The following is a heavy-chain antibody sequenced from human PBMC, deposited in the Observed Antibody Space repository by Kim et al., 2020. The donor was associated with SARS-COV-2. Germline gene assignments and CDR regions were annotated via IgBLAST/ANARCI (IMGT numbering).Heavy chain of an antibody. V-gene: IGHV1-3*01. CDR3: ARSFPVVVPAARQSNWFDP. J-gene: IGHJ5*02. CDR2: INAGNGNT. CDR1: GYTFTSYA. D-gene: IGHD2-2*01. Sequence: ASVKVSCKASGYTFTSYAMHWVRQAPGQRLEWMGWINAGNGNTKYSQKFQGRVTITRDTSASTAYMELSSLRSEDTAVYYCARSFPVVVPAARQSNWFDPWGQGTLVTVSS.